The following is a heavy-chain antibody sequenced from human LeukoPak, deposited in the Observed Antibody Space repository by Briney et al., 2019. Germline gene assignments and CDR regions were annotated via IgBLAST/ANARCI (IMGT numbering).Heavy chain of an antibody. V-gene: IGHV1-46*01. J-gene: IGHJ6*02. CDR2: INPSGGST. CDR3: AREVYSSRDLDV. CDR1: GYTFTSYY. D-gene: IGHD6-13*01. Sequence: GASVKVSCKASGYTFTSYYMHWVRQAPGQGLEWMGIINPSGGSTSYAQKFQGRVTMIRDTSTTTVYMELSSLRSEDTAVYYCAREVYSSRDLDVWGQGTTVTVSS.